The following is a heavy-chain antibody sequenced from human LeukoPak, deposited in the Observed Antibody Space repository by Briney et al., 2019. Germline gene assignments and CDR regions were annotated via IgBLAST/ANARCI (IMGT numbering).Heavy chain of an antibody. J-gene: IGHJ6*03. Sequence: GGSLRLSCAASGFTFSTYGMQWVRQAPGKGLEWVAFIRYDGSNKYYADSVKGRFTISRDNSKNTLYLQMNSLRAEDTAVYYFAKGAAYSSLGEYYYYYYMDVWGKGTTVTVSS. D-gene: IGHD6-6*01. CDR1: GFTFSTYG. V-gene: IGHV3-30*02. CDR2: IRYDGSNK. CDR3: AKGAAYSSLGEYYYYYYMDV.